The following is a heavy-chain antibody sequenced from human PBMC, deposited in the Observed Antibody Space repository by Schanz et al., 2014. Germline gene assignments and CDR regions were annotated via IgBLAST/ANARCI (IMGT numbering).Heavy chain of an antibody. V-gene: IGHV3-66*01. Sequence: VQLVESGGGLVKPGGSLRLSCAVSGFTVSSNHMSWVRQAPGKGLEWVSVIYSGIGAYYADSVKDRFTVSRDNSKNTVYLQMNRLRAEDTAVYYCARVHHYDPSGWGYFDYWGQGALVTVSS. CDR3: ARVHHYDPSGWGYFDY. J-gene: IGHJ4*02. CDR1: GFTVSSNH. D-gene: IGHD3-22*01. CDR2: IYSGIGA.